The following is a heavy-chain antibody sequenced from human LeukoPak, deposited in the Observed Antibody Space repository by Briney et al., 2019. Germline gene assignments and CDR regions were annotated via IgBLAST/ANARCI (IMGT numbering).Heavy chain of an antibody. CDR2: ISSNGGST. D-gene: IGHD3-16*01. J-gene: IGHJ4*02. Sequence: GGSLRLSCAASGFTFSSYAMHWVRQAPGKGLEYVSAISSNGGSTYYANSVKGRFTISRDNSKNTLYLQMGSLRAEDMAVYYCAIGGVYDYVWGSFGYWGQGILVTVSS. CDR3: AIGGVYDYVWGSFGY. V-gene: IGHV3-64*01. CDR1: GFTFSSYA.